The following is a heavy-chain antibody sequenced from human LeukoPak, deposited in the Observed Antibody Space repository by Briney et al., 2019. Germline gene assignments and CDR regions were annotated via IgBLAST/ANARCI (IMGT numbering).Heavy chain of an antibody. Sequence: GGSLRLSCAASGFTCSSYAMSWVRQAPGKGLEGVSAISGSGGSTYYADSVKGRFTISRDNSKNTLYLQMNSLRAEDTAVYYCAKTYSGSKLGGYYFDYWGQGTLVTVSS. V-gene: IGHV3-23*01. J-gene: IGHJ4*02. CDR2: ISGSGGST. CDR1: GFTCSSYA. D-gene: IGHD1-26*01. CDR3: AKTYSGSKLGGYYFDY.